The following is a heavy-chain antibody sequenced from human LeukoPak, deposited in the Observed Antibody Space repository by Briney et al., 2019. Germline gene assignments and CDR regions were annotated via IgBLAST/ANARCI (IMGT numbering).Heavy chain of an antibody. Sequence: GASVKVSCKASGYTFTSYDINWVRQAAGQGLEWMGWMNPNSGNTGYALKFQGRVTMTRNTSISTAYMELSSLRSEDTAVYYCAREQRRYSSSWYDEDGFDYWGQGTLVTVSS. CDR2: MNPNSGNT. CDR3: AREQRRYSSSWYDEDGFDY. CDR1: GYTFTSYD. D-gene: IGHD6-13*01. J-gene: IGHJ4*02. V-gene: IGHV1-8*01.